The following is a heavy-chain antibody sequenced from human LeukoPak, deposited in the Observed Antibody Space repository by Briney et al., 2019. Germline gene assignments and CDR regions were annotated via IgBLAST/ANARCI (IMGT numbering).Heavy chain of an antibody. Sequence: GGSLRLSCAASGFTFSNAWMSWVRQAPGKGLEWVGRIKSKTDGGTTGYAAPVKGGFTISRDDSKNTLYLQMNSLKTEDTAVYYCTTEDIVVVPAALYYWGQGTLVTVSS. CDR1: GFTFSNAW. V-gene: IGHV3-15*01. CDR3: TTEDIVVVPAALYY. D-gene: IGHD2-2*01. J-gene: IGHJ4*02. CDR2: IKSKTDGGTT.